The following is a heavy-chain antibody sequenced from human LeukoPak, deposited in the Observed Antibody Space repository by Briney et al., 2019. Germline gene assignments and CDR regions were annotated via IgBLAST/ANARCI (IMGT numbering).Heavy chain of an antibody. CDR2: IYYSGST. V-gene: IGHV4-30-4*01. Sequence: SQTLSLTCTVSGGSISSGDYYWSWIRQPPGKGLEWIGYIYYSGSTYYNPSLKSRVTISVDTSKNQISLKLRSVTAADTAVYYCAREREDYYDSSGYKTWGQGTLVTVSS. CDR3: AREREDYYDSSGYKT. CDR1: GGSISSGDYY. D-gene: IGHD3-22*01. J-gene: IGHJ5*02.